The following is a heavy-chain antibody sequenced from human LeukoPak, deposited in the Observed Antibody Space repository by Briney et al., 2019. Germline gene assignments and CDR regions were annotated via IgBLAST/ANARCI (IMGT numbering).Heavy chain of an antibody. Sequence: GGSLRLSCAASGFTFDDYAMNWVRHAPGKGLEWVSGISWNSGSIGYADSVKGRFTISRDNAKNSLYLQMNSLRAEDMALYYCAKCGSSSGDDAFDIWGQGTMVTVSS. CDR2: ISWNSGSI. CDR3: AKCGSSSGDDAFDI. D-gene: IGHD6-6*01. V-gene: IGHV3-9*03. J-gene: IGHJ3*02. CDR1: GFTFDDYA.